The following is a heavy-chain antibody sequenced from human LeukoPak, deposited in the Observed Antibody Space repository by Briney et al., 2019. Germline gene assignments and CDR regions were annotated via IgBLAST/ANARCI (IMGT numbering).Heavy chain of an antibody. CDR1: GFTVSSNY. Sequence: GGSLRLPCAAPGFTVSSNYMSWVRQAPGKGLEWVSVIYSGGSTYYADSVKGRFTISRDNSKNTLYLQMNSLRAEDTAVYYCARVKNDYVWGSYRPPKFGWFDPWGQGTLVTVSS. CDR3: ARVKNDYVWGSYRPPKFGWFDP. J-gene: IGHJ5*02. V-gene: IGHV3-53*01. D-gene: IGHD3-16*02. CDR2: IYSGGST.